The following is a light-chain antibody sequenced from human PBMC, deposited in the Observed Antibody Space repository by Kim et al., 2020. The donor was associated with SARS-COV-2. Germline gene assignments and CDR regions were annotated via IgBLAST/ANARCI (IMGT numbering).Light chain of an antibody. CDR3: QQFNSYPLT. CDR2: DAS. V-gene: IGKV1-13*02. CDR1: QGISSA. J-gene: IGKJ4*01. Sequence: ASVGDRVTIACRASQGISSALAWYQQKPGKAPNLLIYDASSLQSGVPSRFSCSGSGTDFTLTISSLQPEDFATYYCQQFNSYPLTFGGGTKVDIK.